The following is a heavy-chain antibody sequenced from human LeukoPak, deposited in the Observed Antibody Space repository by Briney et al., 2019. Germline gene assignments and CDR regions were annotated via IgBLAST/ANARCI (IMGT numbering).Heavy chain of an antibody. CDR1: GFTFSSYA. CDR3: AKDDRIQTRRYSYNY. D-gene: IGHD5-18*01. CDR2: ISGSGGST. Sequence: GGSLRLSCAASGFTFSSYAMSWVRQAPGKGLEWVSVISGSGGSTSYADSVKGRFTISRDNSMNTLYLQMNSLRAEDTAVYYCAKDDRIQTRRYSYNYWGQGTLVTVST. V-gene: IGHV3-23*01. J-gene: IGHJ4*02.